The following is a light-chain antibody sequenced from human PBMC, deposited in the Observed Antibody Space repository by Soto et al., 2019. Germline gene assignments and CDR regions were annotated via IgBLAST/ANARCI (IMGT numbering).Light chain of an antibody. CDR1: SSNIGAGYD. J-gene: IGLJ3*02. Sequence: QSVLTQPPSVSGAPGQRVTISCTGSSSNIGAGYDVHWYHHLPGTAPKLLIYGNTNRPSGISDRFSASKSGSSASLAITGLRAEDEADYYCQSYDSSLRAGVFGGGTKLTVL. CDR2: GNT. V-gene: IGLV1-40*01. CDR3: QSYDSSLRAGV.